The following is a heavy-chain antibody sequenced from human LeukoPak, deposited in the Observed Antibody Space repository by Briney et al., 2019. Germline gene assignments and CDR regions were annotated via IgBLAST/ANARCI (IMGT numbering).Heavy chain of an antibody. CDR2: ISYDGSDK. CDR1: GFIFSDYL. Sequence: SGGSLRLSCAASGFIFSDYLMNWVRQAPDTGLEWVALISYDGSDKNYADSVKGRFTVSRDNSRNTLYLQMNSLRAEDTAVYYCARDFSSEEGDYWGQGTLVTVSS. D-gene: IGHD6-13*01. CDR3: ARDFSSEEGDY. J-gene: IGHJ4*02. V-gene: IGHV3-30*04.